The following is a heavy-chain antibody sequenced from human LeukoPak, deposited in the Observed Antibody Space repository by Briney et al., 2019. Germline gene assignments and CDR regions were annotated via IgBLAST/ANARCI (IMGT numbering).Heavy chain of an antibody. CDR1: GFTFSSYE. CDR2: ISSSSSTI. D-gene: IGHD5-18*01. Sequence: GGSLRLSCAASGFTFSSYEMNWVRQAPGKGLEWVSYISSSSSTIYYADSVKGRFTISRDNAKNSLYLQMNSLRAEDTAVYYCARDLDTAMVTAPYYYYYYMDVWGKGTTVTVSS. J-gene: IGHJ6*03. CDR3: ARDLDTAMVTAPYYYYYYMDV. V-gene: IGHV3-48*01.